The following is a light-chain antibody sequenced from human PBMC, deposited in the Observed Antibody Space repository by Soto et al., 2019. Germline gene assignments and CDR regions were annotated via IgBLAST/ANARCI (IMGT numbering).Light chain of an antibody. V-gene: IGLV1-47*01. CDR3: AAWDDSPSGPV. CDR1: SSNIGNNY. J-gene: IGLJ2*01. CDR2: RNN. Sequence: QSVLTQPSSASGTPGQRITIPCSGSSSNIGNNYGYWYQQLPGTAPKLLIYRNNQRPSGVPDRFSGSKSGTSASLAISGLRSEDEADYYCAAWDDSPSGPVFGGGTKVTVL.